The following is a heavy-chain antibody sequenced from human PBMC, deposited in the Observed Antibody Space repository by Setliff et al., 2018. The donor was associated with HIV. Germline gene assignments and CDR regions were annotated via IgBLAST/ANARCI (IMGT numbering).Heavy chain of an antibody. D-gene: IGHD3-10*01. CDR3: ARDRHSSGLGSYGP. CDR1: GGSISSDDYS. CDR2: IYASGST. Sequence: SETLSLTCTVSGGSISSDDYSWNWIRQPAGKGLEWIGRIYASGSTNYNPSLKSRAAISVDSSKNQFSLRLSSVTAADTAVYFCARDRHSSGLGSYGPWGPGILVTVSS. V-gene: IGHV4-61*02. J-gene: IGHJ5*02.